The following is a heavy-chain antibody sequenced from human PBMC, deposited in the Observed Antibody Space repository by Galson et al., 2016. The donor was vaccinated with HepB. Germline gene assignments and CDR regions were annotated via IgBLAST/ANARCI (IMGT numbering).Heavy chain of an antibody. Sequence: TLSLTCTVSAGSLTSGGDSWNWIRQPPGGDLEWIGYIFLTGATYYNPSLQNRVTMSVNRSKNQFSLKLNSATAADTAVYYCARGRGRSNYGPLVSSFDPWGQGTLVTVSS. CDR3: ARGRGRSNYGPLVSSFDP. D-gene: IGHD4-17*01. V-gene: IGHV4-30-2*01. CDR2: IFLTGAT. CDR1: AGSLTSGGDS. J-gene: IGHJ5*02.